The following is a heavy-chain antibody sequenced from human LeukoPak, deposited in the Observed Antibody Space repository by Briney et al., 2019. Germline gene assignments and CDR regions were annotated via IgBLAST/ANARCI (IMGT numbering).Heavy chain of an antibody. CDR2: INHSGST. CDR1: GGSFSGYY. J-gene: IGHJ4*02. V-gene: IGHV4-34*01. Sequence: KSSETLSLTCAVYGGSFSGYYWSWIRQPPGKGLEWIGEINHSGSTNYNPSLKSRVTISVDTSKNQFSLKLSSVTAADTAVYYCARMGRLSSSWYGVILDYWGQGTLVTVSS. CDR3: ARMGRLSSSWYGVILDY. D-gene: IGHD6-13*01.